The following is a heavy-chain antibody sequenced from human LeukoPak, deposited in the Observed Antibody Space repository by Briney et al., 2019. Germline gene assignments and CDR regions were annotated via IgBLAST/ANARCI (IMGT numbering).Heavy chain of an antibody. CDR1: ALTFRNHW. V-gene: IGHV3-74*01. CDR3: ARDYSYGLDY. Sequence: GGSLRLSCVVSALTFRNHWMHWVRQAPGKGLVWVSRIKSDGSATTYADSVKGRFTISRDNAKNTLYLQMNSLTAEDTAVYYCARDYSYGLDYWGQGTLVTVSS. D-gene: IGHD5-18*01. J-gene: IGHJ4*02. CDR2: IKSDGSAT.